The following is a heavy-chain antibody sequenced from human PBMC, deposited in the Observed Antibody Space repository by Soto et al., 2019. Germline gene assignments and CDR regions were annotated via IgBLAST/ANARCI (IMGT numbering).Heavy chain of an antibody. Sequence: SVKVSCKASGGTFSSYTISWVRQAPGQGLEWMGRIIPILGIANYAQKFQGRVTITADKSTSTAYMELSSLRSEDTAVYYCARDPSYYYDSSAWAFDYWGQGTLVTVSS. V-gene: IGHV1-69*04. J-gene: IGHJ4*02. CDR3: ARDPSYYYDSSAWAFDY. CDR1: GGTFSSYT. D-gene: IGHD3-22*01. CDR2: IIPILGIA.